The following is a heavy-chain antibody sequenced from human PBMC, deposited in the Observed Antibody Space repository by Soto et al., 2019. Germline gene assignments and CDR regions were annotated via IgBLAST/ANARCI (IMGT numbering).Heavy chain of an antibody. CDR1: GGSISSYY. V-gene: IGHV4-59*01. D-gene: IGHD5-12*01. CDR2: IYYSRST. Sequence: PSETLSLTCTVSGGSISSYYWSWIRQPPGKGLEWIGYIYYSRSTNYNPSLKSRVTISVDTSKNQFSLKLSSVTAADTAVYYCARGRRWLQGGPFDYWGQGTLVTVSS. J-gene: IGHJ4*02. CDR3: ARGRRWLQGGPFDY.